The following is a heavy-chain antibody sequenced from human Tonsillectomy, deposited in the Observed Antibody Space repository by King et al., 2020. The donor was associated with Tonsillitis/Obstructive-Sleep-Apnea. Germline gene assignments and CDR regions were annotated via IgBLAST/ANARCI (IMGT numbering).Heavy chain of an antibody. V-gene: IGHV5-51*01. CDR1: EYSFTSDW. CDR3: VRQYRSSQESDY. Sequence: VQLVQSGAEVKKPGESLKISCKGSEYSFTSDWIGWVRQMPGKGLEGMGIIYPVDSDTRYSPSFQGQVTISADKSFSTAYLQWSSLKASDTAMYYCVRQYRSSQESDYWGQGTLVTVSS. CDR2: IYPVDSDT. D-gene: IGHD6-6*01. J-gene: IGHJ4*02.